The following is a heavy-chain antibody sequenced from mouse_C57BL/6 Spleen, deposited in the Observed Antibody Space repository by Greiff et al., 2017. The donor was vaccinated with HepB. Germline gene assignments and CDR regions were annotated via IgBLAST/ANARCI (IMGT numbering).Heavy chain of an antibody. D-gene: IGHD4-1*01. CDR2: INPSSGYT. CDR1: GYTFTSYW. V-gene: IGHV1-7*01. Sequence: VQLQQSGAELAKPGASVKLSCKASGYTFTSYWMHWVKQRPGQGLEWIGYINPSSGYTKYNQKFKDKATLTADKSSSTAYMQLSSLTYDDSAVYYCARLAGTSERVFDYWGQGTTLTVSS. CDR3: ARLAGTSERVFDY. J-gene: IGHJ2*01.